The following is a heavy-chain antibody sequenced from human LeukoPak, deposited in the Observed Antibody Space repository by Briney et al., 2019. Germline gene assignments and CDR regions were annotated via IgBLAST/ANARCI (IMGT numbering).Heavy chain of an antibody. CDR2: IYYSGST. Sequence: PSETLSLTCAVYGGSFSGYYWSWIRQPPGKGLEWIGYIYYSGSTYYNPSLKSRVTISVDTSKNQFSLKLSSVTAADTAVYYCARAGGFFSPFGYWGQGTLVTVSS. CDR1: GGSFSGYY. D-gene: IGHD3-16*01. V-gene: IGHV4-34*09. J-gene: IGHJ4*02. CDR3: ARAGGFFSPFGY.